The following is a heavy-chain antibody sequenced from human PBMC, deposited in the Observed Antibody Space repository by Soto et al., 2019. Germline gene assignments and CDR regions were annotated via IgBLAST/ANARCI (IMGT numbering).Heavy chain of an antibody. CDR3: ARDEDGFDY. J-gene: IGHJ4*02. CDR2: IWYDGSNK. V-gene: IGHV3-33*01. Sequence: QVQLVESGGGVVQPGRSLRLSCAASGFTFSSYGMHWVRQAPGKGLEWVAVIWYDGSNKYYADSVKGRFTISRDNSKNTLYLQMNSLRVEDTAVYYCARDEDGFDYWGQGTLVTVSS. D-gene: IGHD4-17*01. CDR1: GFTFSSYG.